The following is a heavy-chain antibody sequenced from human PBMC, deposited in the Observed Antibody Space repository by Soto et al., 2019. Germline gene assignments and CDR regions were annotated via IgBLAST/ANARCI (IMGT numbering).Heavy chain of an antibody. V-gene: IGHV1-69*13. D-gene: IGHD2-2*01. Sequence: GASVKVSCKSSGGTFSSYAISWVRQAPGQGLEWMGGIIPIFGTANYAQKFQGRVTITADESTSTAYMELSSLRSEDTAVYYCARADEFKVPAAMSPKARPNYYYYGMDVWGQGTTVTVSS. CDR3: ARADEFKVPAAMSPKARPNYYYYGMDV. CDR2: IIPIFGTA. CDR1: GGTFSSYA. J-gene: IGHJ6*02.